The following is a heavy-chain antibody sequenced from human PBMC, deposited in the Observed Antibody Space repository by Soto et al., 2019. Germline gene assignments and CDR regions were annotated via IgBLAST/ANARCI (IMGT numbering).Heavy chain of an antibody. J-gene: IGHJ5*02. D-gene: IGHD1-1*01. CDR1: GGSISSGGYS. CDR2: IYHSGST. V-gene: IGHV4-30-2*01. Sequence: QLQLQESGSGLVKPSQTLSLTCAVSGGSISSGGYSWSWIRQPPGKGLEWIGYIYHSGSTYYNPSLKSRVTISXXRXKXXFSLKLSSVTAADTAVYYCARVVTTGLLVPSAFDPWGQGTLVTVSS. CDR3: ARVVTTGLLVPSAFDP.